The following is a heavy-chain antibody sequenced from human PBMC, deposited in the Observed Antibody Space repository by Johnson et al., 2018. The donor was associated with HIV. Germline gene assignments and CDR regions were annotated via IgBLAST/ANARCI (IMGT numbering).Heavy chain of an antibody. Sequence: VQLVESGGGVVQPGGSLRLSCAASGFSFSSYGMHWVRQAPGKGLEWVAFIRYDGSNEYYADSVKGRFTISRDNSKNTLYLQMNSLRAEDTAVYYCARDMGGVVKEARAFDIWGQGTMVTVSS. CDR2: IRYDGSNE. J-gene: IGHJ3*02. CDR1: GFSFSSYG. V-gene: IGHV3-30*02. CDR3: ARDMGGVVKEARAFDI. D-gene: IGHD3-10*01.